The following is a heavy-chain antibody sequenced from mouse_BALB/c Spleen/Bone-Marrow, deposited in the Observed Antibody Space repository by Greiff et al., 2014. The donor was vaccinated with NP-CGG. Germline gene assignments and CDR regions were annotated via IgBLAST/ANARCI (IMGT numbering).Heavy chain of an antibody. J-gene: IGHJ1*01. Sequence: EVNVVESGGGLVKPGGSLKLSCAASGFTFSTYAMSWVRQTPEKRLEWVATINTGGTYIYYADSVKGRFTISRDNAKNTLYLQMSSLRSEDTAMFYCARPRMITTYFDVWGAGTTVTVSS. CDR1: GFTFSTYA. D-gene: IGHD2-4*01. V-gene: IGHV5-9-3*01. CDR2: INTGGTYI. CDR3: ARPRMITTYFDV.